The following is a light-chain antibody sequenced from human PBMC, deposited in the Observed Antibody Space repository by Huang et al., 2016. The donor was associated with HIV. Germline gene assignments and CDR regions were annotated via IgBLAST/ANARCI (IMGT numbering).Light chain of an antibody. CDR3: QQRYTWPPIT. Sequence: EIVLTQSPATLSLSPGERATLSCRASQSVSNFLAWYQQKPGQAPRLLIYDAATRATGIPAKFSGSGSGTDFTLTISSLEPEDFAVYYCQQRYTWPPITFGQGTRLEIK. V-gene: IGKV3-11*01. CDR1: QSVSNF. CDR2: DAA. J-gene: IGKJ5*01.